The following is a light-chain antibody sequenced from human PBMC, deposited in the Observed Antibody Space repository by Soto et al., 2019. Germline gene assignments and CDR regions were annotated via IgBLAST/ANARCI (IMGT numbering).Light chain of an antibody. CDR1: QSVLSN. CDR3: QQYNNWPPVT. CDR2: GAS. Sequence: EIVMTQSPATLSVSPGERATLSCRASQSVLSNLAWYQQKPGQALRLLIFGASTRATGIPARFSGSGSGTEFTLTISSLQSEDFAVYYCQQYNNWPPVTFGGGTKVEIK. V-gene: IGKV3-15*01. J-gene: IGKJ4*01.